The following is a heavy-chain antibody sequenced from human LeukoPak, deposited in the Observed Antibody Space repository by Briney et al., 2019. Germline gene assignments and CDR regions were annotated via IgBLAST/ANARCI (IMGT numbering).Heavy chain of an antibody. D-gene: IGHD6-19*01. Sequence: SGGSLRLSCAASGFTFSSYAMHWVRQAPGKGLEYVSGISTNGGSTYYADSVKGRFTISRDNSKNTLFLQMGSLRSEDTAVYYCARASSSGWNWFDPWGQGTLVTVSS. CDR3: ARASSSGWNWFDP. CDR1: GFTFSSYA. J-gene: IGHJ5*02. V-gene: IGHV3-64*02. CDR2: ISTNGGST.